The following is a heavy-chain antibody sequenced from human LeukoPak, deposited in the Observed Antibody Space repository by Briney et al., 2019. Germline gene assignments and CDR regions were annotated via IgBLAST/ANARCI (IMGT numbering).Heavy chain of an antibody. CDR3: ASILAPGIAVAGTYYYGMDV. CDR1: GFTFSSYW. CDR2: IYSGGST. V-gene: IGHV3-53*01. J-gene: IGHJ6*02. Sequence: QPGGSLRLSCAASGFTFSSYWMSWVRQAPGKGLEWVSVIYSGGSTYYADSVKGRFTISRDNSKNTLYLQMNSLRAEDTAVYYCASILAPGIAVAGTYYYGMDVWGQGTTVTVSS. D-gene: IGHD6-19*01.